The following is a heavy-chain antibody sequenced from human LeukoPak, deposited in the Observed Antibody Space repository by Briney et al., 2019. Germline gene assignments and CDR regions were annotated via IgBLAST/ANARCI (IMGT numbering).Heavy chain of an antibody. V-gene: IGHV3-7*01. CDR1: GFDVNSYT. D-gene: IGHD3-9*01. CDR3: ARGGARYLDT. J-gene: IGHJ5*02. Sequence: GGSLRLSCVASGFDVNSYTMSWARQAPGKGLEWVAKMKEDGSDIYYVDSVKGRFTICRDNAKNSLCLQMSSLRVEDTAVYYCARGGARYLDTWGQGSLVIVSS. CDR2: MKEDGSDI.